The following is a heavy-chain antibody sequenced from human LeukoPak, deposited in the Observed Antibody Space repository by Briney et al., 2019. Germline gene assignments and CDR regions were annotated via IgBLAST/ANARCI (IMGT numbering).Heavy chain of an antibody. J-gene: IGHJ6*03. Sequence: PSETVSLTCTVSGGSIINYYWSWIRQSAGTGLEWVGRIYITGSTNYNPSLQSRLSMSVDTSKNQFSLRLTSVSAADTAVYYCARLKYYDSTGYSPGYYMDVWGKGITVTVSS. CDR1: GGSIINYY. V-gene: IGHV4-4*07. CDR2: IYITGST. D-gene: IGHD3-22*01. CDR3: ARLKYYDSTGYSPGYYMDV.